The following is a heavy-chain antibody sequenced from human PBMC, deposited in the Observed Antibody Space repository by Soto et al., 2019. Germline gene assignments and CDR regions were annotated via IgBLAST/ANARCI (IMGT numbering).Heavy chain of an antibody. J-gene: IGHJ4*02. CDR3: AKDQDYYDSSGYGDY. CDR2: ISYDGSNK. Sequence: QVQLVESGGGVVQPGRSLRLSCAASGFTFSSYGMHWVRQAPGKGLEWVAVISYDGSNKYYADSVKGRFTISRDNSKNTLYLQMNSLRAEDTAVYYCAKDQDYYDSSGYGDYWGQGTLVTVSS. CDR1: GFTFSSYG. V-gene: IGHV3-30*18. D-gene: IGHD3-22*01.